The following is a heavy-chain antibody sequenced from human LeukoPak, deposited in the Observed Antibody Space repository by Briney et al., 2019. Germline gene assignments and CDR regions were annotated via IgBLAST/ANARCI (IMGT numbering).Heavy chain of an antibody. CDR1: GGSISSGNYY. CDR3: AKAPRVYTLDY. CDR2: IYTSGST. J-gene: IGHJ4*02. V-gene: IGHV4-61*02. D-gene: IGHD2-8*01. Sequence: SETLSLTCTVSGGSISSGNYYWSWIRQPAGKGLEWVGRIYTSGSTNYNPSLESRVTISLDTSKNQFSLKLSSVTAADTAVYYCAKAPRVYTLDYWGQGTLVTVSS.